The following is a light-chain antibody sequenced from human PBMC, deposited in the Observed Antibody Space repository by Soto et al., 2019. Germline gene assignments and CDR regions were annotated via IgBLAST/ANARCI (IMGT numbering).Light chain of an antibody. Sequence: QPVLTQSPSASGTPGQRVTISCSGGSSNIEINRVSWYQQVPGAAPKLLIYENHQRPAGVPARFSGSKSGSTASLAISGLQSEDDADYYCSVWDDSLYGPVFGGGTKVTVL. CDR1: SSNIEINR. J-gene: IGLJ2*01. V-gene: IGLV1-44*01. CDR3: SVWDDSLYGPV. CDR2: ENH.